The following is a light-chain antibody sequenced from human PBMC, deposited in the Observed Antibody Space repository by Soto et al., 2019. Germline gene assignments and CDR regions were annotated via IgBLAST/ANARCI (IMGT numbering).Light chain of an antibody. Sequence: QSALTQPASVSGSPGQSITISCTGTNSDVGGYDRVSWYQHHPGKAPKLLIFEVYNRPSGISDRFSGSKSGDTASLTISGLQAEEDADYYCIAYLPLNTTNWLFCVGTKLTV. CDR3: IAYLPLNTTNWL. CDR1: NSDVGGYDR. J-gene: IGLJ3*02. CDR2: EVY. V-gene: IGLV2-14*01.